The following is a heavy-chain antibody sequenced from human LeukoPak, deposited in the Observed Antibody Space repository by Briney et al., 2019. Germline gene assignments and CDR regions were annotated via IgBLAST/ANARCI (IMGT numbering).Heavy chain of an antibody. V-gene: IGHV1-69*05. CDR1: GGTFSSYA. D-gene: IGHD6-19*01. Sequence: EASVKVSCKASGGTFSSYAISWVRQAPGQGLEWMGRIIPIFGTANYAQKFQGRVTITTDESTSTAYMELSSMRSGDTAVYYCAREYSSGEFDYWGQGTLVTVSS. CDR3: AREYSSGEFDY. CDR2: IIPIFGTA. J-gene: IGHJ4*02.